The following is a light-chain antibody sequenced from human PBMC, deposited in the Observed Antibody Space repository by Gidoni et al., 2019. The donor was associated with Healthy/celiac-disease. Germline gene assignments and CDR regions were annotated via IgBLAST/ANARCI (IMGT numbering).Light chain of an antibody. CDR1: SSNIGSNY. Sequence: QSVLPQPPSASGTPRQSVTTSCSGSSSNIGSNYVYWYQQLPGTAPKLLIYRNNQRPSGVPDRFSGSKSGTSASLAISGLRSEDEADYYCAAWDDSLSGREVFGGGTKLTVL. J-gene: IGLJ2*01. V-gene: IGLV1-47*01. CDR3: AAWDDSLSGREV. CDR2: RNN.